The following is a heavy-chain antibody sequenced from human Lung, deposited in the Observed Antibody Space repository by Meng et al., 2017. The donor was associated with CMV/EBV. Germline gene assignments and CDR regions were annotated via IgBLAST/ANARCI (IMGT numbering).Heavy chain of an antibody. V-gene: IGHV3-7*01. Sequence: GGSXRLXCAASGFTFSSYWMSWVRQAPGKGLEWVANIKQDGSEKYYVDSVKGRFTISRDNAKNSLYLQMNSLRAEDTAVYYCARETDSSGWDYWGQGTLVTVSS. D-gene: IGHD3-22*01. CDR2: IKQDGSEK. CDR1: GFTFSSYW. CDR3: ARETDSSGWDY. J-gene: IGHJ4*02.